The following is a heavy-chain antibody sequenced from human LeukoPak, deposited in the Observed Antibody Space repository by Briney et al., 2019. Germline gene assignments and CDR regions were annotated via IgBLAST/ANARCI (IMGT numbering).Heavy chain of an antibody. V-gene: IGHV1-2*02. Sequence: GASVKVSCKASGYTFTGYYMHWVRRAPGQGLEWMGWINPNSGGTNYAQKFQGRVTMTRDTSISTAYMEPSRLRSDDTAVYYCARDPDPPYYYDSSGYYSNWGQGTLVTVSS. CDR2: INPNSGGT. CDR3: ARDPDPPYYYDSSGYYSN. J-gene: IGHJ4*02. CDR1: GYTFTGYY. D-gene: IGHD3-22*01.